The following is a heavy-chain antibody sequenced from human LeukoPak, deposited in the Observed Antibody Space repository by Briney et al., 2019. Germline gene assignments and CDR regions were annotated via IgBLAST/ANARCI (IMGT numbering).Heavy chain of an antibody. D-gene: IGHD3-22*01. CDR2: IIPIFGTA. CDR1: GGTFSSYA. Sequence: GASVKVSCKASGGTFSSYAISWVRQAPGQGREWMGGIIPIFGTANYAQKFQGRVTITADESTSTAYMELSSLRSEDTAVYYCARGGYYDSSGYYKQTQFDYWGQGTLGTVSS. CDR3: ARGGYYDSSGYYKQTQFDY. V-gene: IGHV1-69*13. J-gene: IGHJ4*02.